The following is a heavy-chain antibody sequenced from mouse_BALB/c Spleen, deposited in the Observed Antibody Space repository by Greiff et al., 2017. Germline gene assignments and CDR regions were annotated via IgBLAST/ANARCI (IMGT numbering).Heavy chain of an antibody. CDR2: IDPANGNT. D-gene: IGHD1-1*01. V-gene: IGHV14-3*02. Sequence: VQLKQSGAELVKPGASVKLSCTASGFNIKDTYMHWVKQRPEQGLEWIGRIDPANGNTKYDPKFQGKATITADTSSNTAYLQLSSLTSEDTAVYYCAREEDYYYGSSYGDYWGQGTTLTVSS. CDR3: AREEDYYYGSSYGDY. J-gene: IGHJ2*01. CDR1: GFNIKDTY.